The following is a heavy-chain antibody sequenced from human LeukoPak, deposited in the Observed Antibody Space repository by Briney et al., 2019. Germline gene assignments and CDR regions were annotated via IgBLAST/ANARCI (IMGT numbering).Heavy chain of an antibody. V-gene: IGHV3-23*01. Sequence: GGSLRLSCAASGFTLSTYAMSWVRLAPGKGLEWVSGISGSGSNTYYADSVKGRFTISRDNSKNTLSLQMNSLRAEDTAVYYCARDKDYSESGGHGDWGYYFDYWGQGALVTVSS. CDR3: ARDKDYSESGGHGDWGYYFDY. J-gene: IGHJ4*02. CDR1: GFTLSTYA. CDR2: ISGSGSNT. D-gene: IGHD3-22*01.